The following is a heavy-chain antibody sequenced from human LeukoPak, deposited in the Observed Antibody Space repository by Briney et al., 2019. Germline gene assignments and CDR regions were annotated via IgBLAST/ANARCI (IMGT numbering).Heavy chain of an antibody. Sequence: PGGSLTLSCAASGFTFSKYWMNWVRQAPGKGLEWVSNMNEYGTEKYYVDSVRGRFTISRDNAENSLFLHINILRVEDTAVYRCARVLYGSRVNVIDSWGPGILVTVSS. CDR2: MNEYGTEK. D-gene: IGHD2-2*01. J-gene: IGHJ4*02. V-gene: IGHV3-7*01. CDR3: ARVLYGSRVNVIDS. CDR1: GFTFSKYW.